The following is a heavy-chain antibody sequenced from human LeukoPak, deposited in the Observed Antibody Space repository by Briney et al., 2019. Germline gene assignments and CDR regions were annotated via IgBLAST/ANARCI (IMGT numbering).Heavy chain of an antibody. Sequence: SETLSLTCIVSGGSISNYYWSWIRQPPRKGLEWIGYVHYSGNTNYNPSLKSRVTISVDTSKNQFSLKLNSVTAADTAVYYCARAGITMASSDAFDIWGQGTMVTVSS. CDR2: VHYSGNT. V-gene: IGHV4-59*01. CDR1: GGSISNYY. D-gene: IGHD3-10*01. J-gene: IGHJ3*02. CDR3: ARAGITMASSDAFDI.